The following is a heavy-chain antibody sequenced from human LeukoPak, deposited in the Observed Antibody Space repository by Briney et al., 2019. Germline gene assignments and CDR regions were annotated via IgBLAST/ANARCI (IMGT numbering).Heavy chain of an antibody. D-gene: IGHD3-10*01. V-gene: IGHV4-4*02. CDR3: ARRALTLGGYFYF. J-gene: IGHJ4*02. Sequence: SETLSLTCAVSGGSIRSGNWWSWVRRPPGKGLEWIGEIYHGGNTNYNPSLESRVTISLDTSKNQFSLKLDSVTATDTAVYYCARRALTLGGYFYFWGQGTLVTVSS. CDR1: GGSIRSGNW. CDR2: IYHGGNT.